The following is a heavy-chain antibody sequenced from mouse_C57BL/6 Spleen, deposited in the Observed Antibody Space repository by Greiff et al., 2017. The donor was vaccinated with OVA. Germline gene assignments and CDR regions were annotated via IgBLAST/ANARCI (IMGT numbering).Heavy chain of an antibody. CDR3: ARHEGYYGSSAPFDY. Sequence: QVQLQQSGAELVKPGASVKLSCKASGYTFTEYTIHWVKQRSGQGLEWIGWFYPGSGSIKYNEKFKDKATLTADKSSSTVYMEISRMTSEDAAVDFCARHEGYYGSSAPFDYWGQGTTLTVSS. D-gene: IGHD1-1*01. J-gene: IGHJ2*01. V-gene: IGHV1-62-2*01. CDR1: GYTFTEYT. CDR2: FYPGSGSI.